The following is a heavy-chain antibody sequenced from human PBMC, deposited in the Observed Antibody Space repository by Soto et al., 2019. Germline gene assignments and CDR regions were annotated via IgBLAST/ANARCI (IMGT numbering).Heavy chain of an antibody. CDR2: IYYSGST. CDR3: ARDGVSEDYFDY. D-gene: IGHD2-8*01. Sequence: SETLSLTCTVSGGSISSSSYYWGWIRQPPGKGLEWIGSIYYSGSTNYNPSLKSRVTISVDTSKNQFSLKLSSVTAADTAVYYCARDGVSEDYFDYWGQGTLVTVSS. V-gene: IGHV4-39*07. J-gene: IGHJ4*02. CDR1: GGSISSSSYY.